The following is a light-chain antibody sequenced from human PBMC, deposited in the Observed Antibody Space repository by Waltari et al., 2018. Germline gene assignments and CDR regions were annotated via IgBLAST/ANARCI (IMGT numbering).Light chain of an antibody. Sequence: QSAPTQPPSVSGSPGQSVTISCTGTSSDLGAYNYVSWYQHHPGKAPKLMIYGVSNRPSGVSDRCSGSKSGNTASLTISGLQAEDEADYYCCSYTTSGTLVFGGGTRLTVL. CDR3: CSYTTSGTLV. CDR2: GVS. V-gene: IGLV2-14*03. J-gene: IGLJ2*01. CDR1: SSDLGAYNY.